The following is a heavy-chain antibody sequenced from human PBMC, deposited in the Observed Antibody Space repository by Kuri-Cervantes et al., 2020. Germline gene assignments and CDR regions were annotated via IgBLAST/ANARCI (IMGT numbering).Heavy chain of an antibody. Sequence: ASVKVSCKASGYTFTSYGISWVRQAPGQGLEWMGWISAYNGNTNYAQKLQGRVTMTTDTSTSTAYMELSSLKSEDTAVYYCARELYDSEADYWGQGSLVTVSS. V-gene: IGHV1-18*01. CDR1: GYTFTSYG. CDR3: ARELYDSEADY. CDR2: ISAYNGNT. D-gene: IGHD3-3*01. J-gene: IGHJ4*02.